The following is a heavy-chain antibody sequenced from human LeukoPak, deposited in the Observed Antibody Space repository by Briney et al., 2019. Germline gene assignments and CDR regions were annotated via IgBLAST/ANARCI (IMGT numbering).Heavy chain of an antibody. CDR2: VSVSGENT. Sequence: GGTLRLSCVASGFTFSSYAMNWVRQAPGKGLEWVSVVSVSGENTYFADSVKGRFTISRDNFKSTLYLQMNSLRAEDTAVYYCAKYSSRSGMDVWGQGT. D-gene: IGHD6-13*01. V-gene: IGHV3-23*01. CDR1: GFTFSSYA. CDR3: AKYSSRSGMDV. J-gene: IGHJ6*02.